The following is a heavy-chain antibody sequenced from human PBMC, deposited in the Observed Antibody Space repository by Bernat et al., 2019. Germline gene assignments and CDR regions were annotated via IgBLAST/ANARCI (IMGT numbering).Heavy chain of an antibody. CDR1: GYTFTGYY. CDR3: ARGRYCSGGSCYSTYFQH. CDR2: INPNSGGT. V-gene: IGHV1-2*06. Sequence: QVQLVQSGAEVKKPGASVKVSCKASGYTFTGYYMHWVRQAPGQGLEWMGRINPNSGGTNYAQKFQGRVTMTRDTSISTAYMELSRLRSDDMAVYYCARGRYCSGGSCYSTYFQHWGQGTLVTVSS. J-gene: IGHJ1*01. D-gene: IGHD2-15*01.